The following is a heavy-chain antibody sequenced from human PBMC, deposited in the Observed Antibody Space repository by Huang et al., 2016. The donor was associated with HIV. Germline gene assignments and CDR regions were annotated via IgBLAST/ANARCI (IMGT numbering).Heavy chain of an antibody. V-gene: IGHV4-34*01. CDR3: ARGRGDARGFLGLDF. CDR1: GGSFSGPN. J-gene: IGHJ4*02. D-gene: IGHD3-16*01. CDR2: INHSGRT. Sequence: QVQLHQWGAGLLKPSETLSLTCAVYGGSFSGPNWTWIRQTPGKGLEWSGEINHSGRTKYSPSLKRRVTISLETSKNQFSLRLRSVTAADTAVYYCARGRGDARGFLGLDFWGQGTLVTVSS.